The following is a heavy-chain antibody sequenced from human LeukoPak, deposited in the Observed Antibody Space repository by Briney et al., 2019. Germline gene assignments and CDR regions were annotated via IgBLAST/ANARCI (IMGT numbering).Heavy chain of an antibody. CDR1: GFTFSSYW. V-gene: IGHV3-7*01. Sequence: PGGSLRLSCAASGFTFSSYWMSWVRQAPGKGLEWVANIKQDESEKYYVDSVKGRFTISRDNAKNSLYLQMNSLRAEDTAVYYCARALDSSSSRYQAFEYWGQGTLVTVSS. D-gene: IGHD2-2*01. CDR2: IKQDESEK. CDR3: ARALDSSSSRYQAFEY. J-gene: IGHJ4*02.